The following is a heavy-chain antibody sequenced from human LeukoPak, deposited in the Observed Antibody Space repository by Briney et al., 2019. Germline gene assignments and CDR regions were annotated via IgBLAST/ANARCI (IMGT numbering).Heavy chain of an antibody. CDR2: INWNGGST. CDR3: ARDSYSGSYSYFDY. D-gene: IGHD1-26*01. V-gene: IGHV3-20*04. CDR1: GFTFDDYG. J-gene: IGHJ4*02. Sequence: GGSLRLSCAASGFTFDDYGMSWVRQAPGKGLEWVSGINWNGGSTGYADSVKGRFTISRDNAKNCLYLQMNSLRAEDTALYYCARDSYSGSYSYFDYWGQGTLVTVSS.